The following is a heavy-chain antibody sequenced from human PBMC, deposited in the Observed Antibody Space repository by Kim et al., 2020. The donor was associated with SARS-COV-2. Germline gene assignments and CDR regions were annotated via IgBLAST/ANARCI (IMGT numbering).Heavy chain of an antibody. CDR1: GGSISSGGYY. CDR3: ARDTYYYDSSGYRSYGMDV. CDR2: IYYSGST. D-gene: IGHD3-22*01. Sequence: SETLSLTCTVSGGSISSGGYYWSWIRQHPGKGLEWIGYIYYSGSTYYNPSLKSRVTISVDTSKNQFSLKLSSVTAADTAVYYCARDTYYYDSSGYRSYGMDVWGQGTTVTVSS. J-gene: IGHJ6*02. V-gene: IGHV4-31*03.